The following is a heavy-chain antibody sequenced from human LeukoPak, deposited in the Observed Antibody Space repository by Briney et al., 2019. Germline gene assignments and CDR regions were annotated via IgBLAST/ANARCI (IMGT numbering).Heavy chain of an antibody. D-gene: IGHD6-19*01. V-gene: IGHV4-59*01. CDR2: IYYSGST. CDR1: GGSFSGYY. Sequence: SETLSLTCAVYGGSFSGYYWSWIRQPPGKGLEWIGYIYYSGSTNYNPSLKSRVTISVDTSKNQFSLKLSSVTAADTAVYYCARGGGSGTYYHYMDVWGKGTTVTISS. CDR3: ARGGGSGTYYHYMDV. J-gene: IGHJ6*03.